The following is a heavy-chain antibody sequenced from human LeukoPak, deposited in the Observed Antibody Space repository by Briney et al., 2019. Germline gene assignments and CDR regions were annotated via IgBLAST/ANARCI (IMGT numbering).Heavy chain of an antibody. CDR1: GGSISSYY. J-gene: IGHJ3*02. CDR2: IYTSGST. V-gene: IGHV4-4*07. CDR3: ARDPRGGGAAAGRDAFDI. Sequence: PSETLSPTCTVSGGSISSYYWSWIRQPAGKGLEWIGRIYTSGSTNYNPSLKSRVTMSVDTSKNQFSLKLSSVTAADTAVYYCARDPRGGGAAAGRDAFDIWGQGTMVTVSS. D-gene: IGHD6-13*01.